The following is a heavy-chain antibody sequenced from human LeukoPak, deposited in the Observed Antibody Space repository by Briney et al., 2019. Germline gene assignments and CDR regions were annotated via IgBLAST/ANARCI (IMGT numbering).Heavy chain of an antibody. J-gene: IGHJ4*02. V-gene: IGHV1-2*06. Sequence: ASVKDSCKASGYTFTGYYMHWVRQAPGQGLEWMGRINPNSGGTNYAQKFQGRVTMTRDTSISTAYMELSRLRSDDTAVYYCASSGYCSGGSCYSYDYWGQGTLVTVSS. CDR2: INPNSGGT. CDR1: GYTFTGYY. CDR3: ASSGYCSGGSCYSYDY. D-gene: IGHD2-15*01.